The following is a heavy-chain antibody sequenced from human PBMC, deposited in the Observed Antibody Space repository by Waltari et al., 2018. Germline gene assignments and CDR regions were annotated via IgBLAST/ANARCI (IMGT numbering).Heavy chain of an antibody. J-gene: IGHJ5*02. CDR2: IYYSGST. D-gene: IGHD3-3*01. V-gene: IGHV4-31*03. Sequence: QVQLQESGPGLVKPSQTLSLTCTVSGGSISSGGYYWSWIRQHPGKGLEWIGYIYYSGSTYYNPSLKSRVTISVDTSKNQFSLKRSSVTAADTAVYYCARGNYDFWSGYYKWFDPWGQGTLVTVSS. CDR1: GGSISSGGYY. CDR3: ARGNYDFWSGYYKWFDP.